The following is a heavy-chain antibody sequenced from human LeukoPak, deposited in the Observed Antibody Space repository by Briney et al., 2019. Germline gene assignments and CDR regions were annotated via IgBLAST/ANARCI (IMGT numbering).Heavy chain of an antibody. CDR3: ASHDYDFWSGYYTDVNWFDP. J-gene: IGHJ5*02. Sequence: SVKVSCTASGGTFSSYAISWVRQAPGQGLEWMGGIIPIFGTANYAQKFQGRVTITADESTSTAYMELSSLRSEDTAVYYCASHDYDFWSGYYTDVNWFDPWGQGTLVTVSS. CDR2: IIPIFGTA. CDR1: GGTFSSYA. V-gene: IGHV1-69*13. D-gene: IGHD3-3*01.